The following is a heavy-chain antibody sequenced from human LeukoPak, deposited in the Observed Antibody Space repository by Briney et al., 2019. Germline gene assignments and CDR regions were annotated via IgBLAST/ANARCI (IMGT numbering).Heavy chain of an antibody. D-gene: IGHD2-21*02. CDR3: ARGCGGDCYPPDY. CDR1: GFTCSSYS. CDR2: ISSSSSYI. V-gene: IGHV3-21*01. J-gene: IGHJ4*02. Sequence: ERSMNLSCAASGFTCSSYSMYWFREAPAKALYYVSSISSSSSYIYYADSVKGRFTISRDNAKNSLYLQMNSLRAEDTAVYYCARGCGGDCYPPDYWGQGTLVTVSS.